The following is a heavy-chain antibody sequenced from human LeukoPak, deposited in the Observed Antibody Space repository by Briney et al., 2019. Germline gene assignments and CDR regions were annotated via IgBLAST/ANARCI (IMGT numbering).Heavy chain of an antibody. CDR3: ARAPPVRFYGDYPGAFDI. CDR1: GFTFSSYS. Sequence: PGRSLRLSCAASGFTFSSYSMNWVRQAPGKGLEWVSSISSSSSYIYYADSVKGRFTISRDNAKNSLYLQMNSLRAEDTAVYYCARAPPVRFYGDYPGAFDIWGQGTMVTVSS. V-gene: IGHV3-21*01. J-gene: IGHJ3*02. D-gene: IGHD4-17*01. CDR2: ISSSSSYI.